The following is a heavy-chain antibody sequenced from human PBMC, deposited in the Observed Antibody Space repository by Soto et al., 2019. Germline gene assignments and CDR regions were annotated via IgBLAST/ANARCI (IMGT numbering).Heavy chain of an antibody. CDR2: IHYSGNT. V-gene: IGHV4-39*01. J-gene: IGHJ4*02. CDR1: GGSISSSSYH. Sequence: SETLSLTCTVSGGSISSSSYHWGWIRQPPGKGLEWIGSIHYSGNTYYNPSLKSRVSMSVDTSKNQFSLNLSSVTAADTAVYYCARHFLEEAQSPHSWFSFWGQGTLVTVSS. D-gene: IGHD3-10*01. CDR3: ARHFLEEAQSPHSWFSF.